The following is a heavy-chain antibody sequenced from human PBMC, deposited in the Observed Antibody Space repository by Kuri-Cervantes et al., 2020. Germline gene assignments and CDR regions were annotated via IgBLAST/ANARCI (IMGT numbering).Heavy chain of an antibody. J-gene: IGHJ5*02. CDR1: GGTFSSYA. CDR2: IIPIFGTA. V-gene: IGHV1-69*05. CDR3: ARGPRRKIAAAGNYWFDP. Sequence: GGSLRLSCKASGGTFSSYAISWVRQAPGQGLEWMGGIIPIFGTANYAQKFQGRVTMTRNTSISTAYMELSSLRSEDTAVYYCARGPRRKIAAAGNYWFDPWGQGTLVTVSS. D-gene: IGHD6-13*01.